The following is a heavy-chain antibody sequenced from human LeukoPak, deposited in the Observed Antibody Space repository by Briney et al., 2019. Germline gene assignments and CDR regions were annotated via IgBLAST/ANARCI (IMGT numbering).Heavy chain of an antibody. V-gene: IGHV3-23*01. CDR3: AKGGRYCGGGSCYLFYGMDV. J-gene: IGHJ6*02. D-gene: IGHD2-15*01. Sequence: GGSLRLSCAASGFTFSSYAMSWVRQAPGKGLEWVSAISGSGGSTYYADSVKGRFTISRDNSKNTLSLQMNSLRVEDSAVYYCAKGGRYCGGGSCYLFYGMDVWGQGTTVTVSS. CDR2: ISGSGGST. CDR1: GFTFSSYA.